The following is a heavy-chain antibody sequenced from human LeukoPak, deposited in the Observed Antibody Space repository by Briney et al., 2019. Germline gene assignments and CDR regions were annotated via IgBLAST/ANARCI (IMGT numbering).Heavy chain of an antibody. V-gene: IGHV4-34*01. CDR2: INHSGST. CDR1: GGSISSYY. CDR3: ARGYYDYVWGSYRSRVDP. D-gene: IGHD3-16*02. J-gene: IGHJ5*02. Sequence: PSETLSLTCTVSGGSISSYYWSWIRQPPGKGLEWIGEINHSGSTNYNPSLKSRVTISVDTSKNQFSLKLSSVTAADTAVYYCARGYYDYVWGSYRSRVDPWGQGTLVTVSS.